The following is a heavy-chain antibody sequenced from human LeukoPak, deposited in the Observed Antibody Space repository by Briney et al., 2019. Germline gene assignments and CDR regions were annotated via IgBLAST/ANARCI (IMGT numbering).Heavy chain of an antibody. D-gene: IGHD1/OR15-1a*01. J-gene: IGHJ4*02. Sequence: ASVKVSCKASGYTFTSFDINWVRQATGQGPEWMGWMNPNSGNTGYAQKFQGRVTITADESTSTAYMELSSLRSEDTAVYYCARDGTTGGFDYWGQGTLVTVSS. V-gene: IGHV1-8*01. CDR2: MNPNSGNT. CDR3: ARDGTTGGFDY. CDR1: GYTFTSFD.